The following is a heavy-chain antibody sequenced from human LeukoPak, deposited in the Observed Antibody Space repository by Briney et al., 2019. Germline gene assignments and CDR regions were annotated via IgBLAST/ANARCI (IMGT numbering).Heavy chain of an antibody. J-gene: IGHJ3*01. CDR1: GGSISSYY. CDR2: IYTSGST. V-gene: IGHV4-4*07. D-gene: IGHD6-13*01. CDR3: ARARAAAGTKWAFDF. Sequence: SETLSLTCTVSGGSISSYYWSWIRQPAGKGLEWIGRIYTSGSTNYNPSLKSRVTMSVDTSKNQFSLKLSSVTAADTAVYYCARARAAAGTKWAFDFWGQGTMVTVSS.